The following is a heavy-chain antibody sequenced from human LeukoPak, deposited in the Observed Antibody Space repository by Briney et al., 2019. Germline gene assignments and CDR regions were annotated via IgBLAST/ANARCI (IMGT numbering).Heavy chain of an antibody. V-gene: IGHV3-30*18. CDR1: GFTFSSYG. D-gene: IGHD6-13*01. J-gene: IGHJ6*02. CDR2: ISYDGSNK. Sequence: GRSLRLSCAASGFTFSSYGMHWVRQAPSKGLEWVAVISYDGSNKYYADSVKGRFTISRDNSKDTLYLQMNSPRAEDTAVYYCAKDSSSWYRYYYYGMDVWGQGTTVTVSS. CDR3: AKDSSSWYRYYYYGMDV.